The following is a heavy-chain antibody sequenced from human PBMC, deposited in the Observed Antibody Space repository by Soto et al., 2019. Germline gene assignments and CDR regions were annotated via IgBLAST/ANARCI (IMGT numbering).Heavy chain of an antibody. D-gene: IGHD1-7*01. CDR1: GGSISSHY. J-gene: IGHJ5*02. Sequence: QVQLQESGPGLVKPSETLSLTCTVSGGSISSHYWSWIRQPAGKGLEWIGRIYASGSTNYNPSLKRRAPMSLDTSRNQFSQKLTPVTAADTAMYYCARAGCYELPVSHWFGPWGQGTLGTVSS. CDR3: ARAGCYELPVSHWFGP. V-gene: IGHV4-4*07. CDR2: IYASGST.